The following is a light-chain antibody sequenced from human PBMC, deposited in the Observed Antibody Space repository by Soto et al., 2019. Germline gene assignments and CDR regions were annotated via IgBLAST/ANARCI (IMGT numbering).Light chain of an antibody. CDR2: RTF. Sequence: EIVLTQSPGTLSLSPGERATLSCRASQSIASSYLAWYQQKPGQPPRLLLYRTFNRATGIPDRFSASGSGTEFNLTIISLEPEDFVVYFCQQFSRPPLTFGGGTKLEI. J-gene: IGKJ4*01. CDR3: QQFSRPPLT. V-gene: IGKV3-20*01. CDR1: QSIASSY.